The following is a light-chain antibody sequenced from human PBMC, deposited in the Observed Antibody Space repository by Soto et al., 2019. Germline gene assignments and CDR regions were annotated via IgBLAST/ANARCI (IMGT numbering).Light chain of an antibody. Sequence: SYELTQPPSVSVAPGKTASICCGGNDIGSKGVHWYQQKPGQAPVLVIYSDTDLPPVITERFSGSNSANLATLTISRVEAGDEADYYCQVWDSGSAHEVFGEGTKLTVL. CDR1: DIGSKG. J-gene: IGLJ2*01. CDR3: QVWDSGSAHEV. CDR2: SDT. V-gene: IGLV3-21*01.